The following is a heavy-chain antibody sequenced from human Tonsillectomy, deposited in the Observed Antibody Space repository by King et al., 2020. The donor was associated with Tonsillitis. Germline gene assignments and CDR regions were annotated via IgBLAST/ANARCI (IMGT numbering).Heavy chain of an antibody. CDR3: AKETATGIIDF. Sequence: QLQESAPGLVKPSQTLSLTCTVSGASLSSADSYWTWIRQVSGKGLEWNGYISNSGTTYYNPSLKSRLTLSLDTPRNQFSLRLNSVTAADTAVYYCAKETATGIIDFWGQGTLVTVS. CDR2: ISNSGTT. J-gene: IGHJ4*02. V-gene: IGHV4-30-4*01. CDR1: GASLSSADSY. D-gene: IGHD1-14*01.